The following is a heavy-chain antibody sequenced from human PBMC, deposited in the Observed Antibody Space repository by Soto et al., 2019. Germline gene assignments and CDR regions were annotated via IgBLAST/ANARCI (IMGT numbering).Heavy chain of an antibody. CDR1: GFTFSNAW. J-gene: IGHJ4*02. CDR2: ISGTSDYI. V-gene: IGHV3-21*01. Sequence: PGGSLRLSCAASGFTFSNAWMSWVRQAPGKGLEWVSSISGTSDYISYADSVKGRFTISRDNAKNSLYLQMNSLRAEDTAVYFCARDTSYYGSGSYYYFHSWGQG. CDR3: ARDTSYYGSGSYYYFHS. D-gene: IGHD3-10*01.